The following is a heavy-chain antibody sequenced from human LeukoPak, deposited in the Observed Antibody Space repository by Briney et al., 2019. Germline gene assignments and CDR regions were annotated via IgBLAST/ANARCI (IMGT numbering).Heavy chain of an antibody. V-gene: IGHV3-21*01. D-gene: IGHD2-15*01. J-gene: IGHJ4*02. CDR1: GFTFSSYS. CDR3: ARDRCSGGSCYIVDY. CDR2: ISSSSSYI. Sequence: GGSLRLSCAASGFTFSSYSMNWARQAPGKGLEWVLSISSSSSYIYYADSVKGRFTISRDNAKNSLYLQMNSLRAEDTAVYYCARDRCSGGSCYIVDYWGQGTLVTVSS.